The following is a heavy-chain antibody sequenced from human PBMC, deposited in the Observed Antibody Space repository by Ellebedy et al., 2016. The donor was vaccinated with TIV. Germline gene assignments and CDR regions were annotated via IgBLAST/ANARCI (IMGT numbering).Heavy chain of an antibody. CDR2: ISRDNTAT. J-gene: IGHJ2*01. Sequence: GESLKISCTASGFTFSTFWMNWVRQAPGKGLEWLSYISRDNTATYYADSVKGRFAISRDNAKNSLFLQMNSLRDDETAVYSCARDQHFAFDLWGRGTLVTVSS. D-gene: IGHD2/OR15-2a*01. V-gene: IGHV3-48*02. CDR1: GFTFSTFW. CDR3: ARDQHFAFDL.